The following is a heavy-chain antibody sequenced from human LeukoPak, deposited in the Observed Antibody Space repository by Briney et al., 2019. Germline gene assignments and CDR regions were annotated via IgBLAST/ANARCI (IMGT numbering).Heavy chain of an antibody. D-gene: IGHD2-8*01. V-gene: IGHV3-23*01. CDR1: GFTLSQYW. CDR3: AKDTSIGRYCTNGVCSPFDY. CDR2: ISDSGGST. J-gene: IGHJ4*02. Sequence: GGSLRLSCAASGFTLSQYWMNWVRQAPGKGLELVSAISDSGGSTYDADSVKGRFTISRDNSKNTLYLQMNSLRAEDTAVYYCAKDTSIGRYCTNGVCSPFDYWGQGTLVTVSS.